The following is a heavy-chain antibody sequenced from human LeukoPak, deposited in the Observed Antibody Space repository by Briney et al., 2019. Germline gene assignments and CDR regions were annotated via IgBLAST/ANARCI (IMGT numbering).Heavy chain of an antibody. CDR2: IYPGDSDT. CDR1: GYSFTSYW. CDR3: ARLTDDCCSTSCYTYFDY. V-gene: IGHV5-51*01. Sequence: GESLKISCKGSGYSFTSYWIGWVRQMPGKGLEWMGIIYPGDSDTRYSPSFQGQVTISADKSISTAYLQWSSLKASDTAMYYCARLTDDCCSTSCYTYFDYWGQGTLVTVSS. D-gene: IGHD2-2*02. J-gene: IGHJ4*02.